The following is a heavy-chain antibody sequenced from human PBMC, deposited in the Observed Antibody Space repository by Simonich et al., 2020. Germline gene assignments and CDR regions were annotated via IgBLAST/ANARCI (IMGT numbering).Heavy chain of an antibody. CDR2: INHSGST. D-gene: IGHD1-1*01. CDR3: ARRANWNWYFDL. V-gene: IGHV4-34*01. J-gene: IGHJ2*01. Sequence: QVQLQQWGAGLLKPSETLSLTCAVYGGSFSGYYWSWIRKPPGKGLEWIGEINHSGSTNYNPSLKSRVTISVDTSKNQFSLKLSSVTAADTAVYYCARRANWNWYFDLWGRGTLVTVSS. CDR1: GGSFSGYY.